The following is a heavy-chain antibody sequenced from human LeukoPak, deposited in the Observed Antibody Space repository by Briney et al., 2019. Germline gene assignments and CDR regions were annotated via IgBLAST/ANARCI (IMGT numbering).Heavy chain of an antibody. CDR3: ARDYGDYYFDY. J-gene: IGHJ4*02. Sequence: TGGSLRLSCAASGFTFSSYPMHWVRQAPGKGLEWVAVIPYDGSNKYYAGSVKGRFTISRDNSKNTLYLQMNSLRADDTAVYYCARDYGDYYFDYWGQGTLVTVSS. CDR1: GFTFSSYP. D-gene: IGHD4-17*01. V-gene: IGHV3-30-3*01. CDR2: IPYDGSNK.